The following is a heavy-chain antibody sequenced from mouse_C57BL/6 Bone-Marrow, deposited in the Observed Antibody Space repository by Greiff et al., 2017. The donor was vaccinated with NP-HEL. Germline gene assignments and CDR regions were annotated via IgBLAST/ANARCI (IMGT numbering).Heavy chain of an antibody. CDR3: AREGITTVVATKDWYFDV. V-gene: IGHV3-6*01. Sequence: EVQLVESGPGLVKPSQSLSLTCSVTGYSITSGYYWNWIRQFPGNKLEWMGYISYDGSNNYNPSLKNRISITRDTSKNQFFLKLNSVTTEDTATYYCAREGITTVVATKDWYFDVWGTGTTVTVSS. CDR2: ISYDGSN. CDR1: GYSITSGYY. J-gene: IGHJ1*03. D-gene: IGHD1-1*01.